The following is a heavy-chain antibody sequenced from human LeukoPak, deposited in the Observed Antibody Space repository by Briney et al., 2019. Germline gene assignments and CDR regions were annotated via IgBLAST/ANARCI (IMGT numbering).Heavy chain of an antibody. D-gene: IGHD6-19*01. CDR1: VTSVSPSGVG. CDR3: AHRMGPYRSGWDDGYFDY. J-gene: IGHJ4*03. V-gene: IGHV2-5*02. CDR2: IYCDDDK. Sequence: SGPTETLPTQTLTLTCTFCVTSVSPSGVGVGWIRQPPGKALEYLALIYCDDDKRERASLRSRRVRTMHTSKNQVVHTMINMDPVDTATYYCAHRMGPYRSGWDDGYFDYWG.